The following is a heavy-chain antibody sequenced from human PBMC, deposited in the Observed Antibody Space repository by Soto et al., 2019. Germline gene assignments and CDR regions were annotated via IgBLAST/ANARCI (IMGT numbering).Heavy chain of an antibody. J-gene: IGHJ3*02. Sequence: ASVKVSCKASGYTFTVYYMHLVRQAPGQGLEWMGWINPNSGGTNYAQKFQGWVTMTRDTSISTAYMELSRLRSDDTAVYYCAREPGSGAFDIWGQGTMVTVSS. CDR1: GYTFTVYY. D-gene: IGHD3-10*01. CDR2: INPNSGGT. CDR3: AREPGSGAFDI. V-gene: IGHV1-2*04.